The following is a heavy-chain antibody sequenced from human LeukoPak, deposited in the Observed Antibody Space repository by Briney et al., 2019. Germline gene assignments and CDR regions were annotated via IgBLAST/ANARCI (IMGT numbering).Heavy chain of an antibody. CDR3: ARDLNPGNFWDY. J-gene: IGHJ4*02. CDR1: GFTFSDHY. CDR2: IYSSGST. Sequence: GSLRLSCAASGFTFSDHYMDWVRQAPGKGLEWVGRIYSSGSTNYNPSLKSRVTLSVDTSKNQFSLKLNSVTAADTAVYYCARDLNPGNFWDYWGQGTLVTVSS. D-gene: IGHD1-7*01. V-gene: IGHV4-4*07.